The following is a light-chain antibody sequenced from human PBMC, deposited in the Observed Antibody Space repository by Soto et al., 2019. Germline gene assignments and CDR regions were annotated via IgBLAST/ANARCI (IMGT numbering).Light chain of an antibody. CDR3: QQYGRT. V-gene: IGKV3-20*01. CDR1: QSISTNY. J-gene: IGKJ5*01. CDR2: AAS. Sequence: EIVLTQSPGTLSLSPEESATLSCRVSQSISTNYLAWYQQKPGQAPRLLIYAASSRLTGIPDRFSGSGSGTDFTLTISRLEPEDFAVYYCQQYGRTFGQGTRLEIK.